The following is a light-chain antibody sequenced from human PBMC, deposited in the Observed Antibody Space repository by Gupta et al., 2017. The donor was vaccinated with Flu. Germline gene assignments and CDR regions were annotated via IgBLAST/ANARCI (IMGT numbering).Light chain of an antibody. J-gene: IGLJ1*01. CDR3: SSYAGSNFYV. CDR1: SSDVGGYNY. V-gene: IGLV2-8*01. Sequence: SVTISCTGTSSDVGGYNYVSWYQQHPGKAPKLMIYEVSKRPSGVPDRFSGSKSGNTASLTVSGLQAEDEADYYCSSYAGSNFYVFGTGTKVTVL. CDR2: EVS.